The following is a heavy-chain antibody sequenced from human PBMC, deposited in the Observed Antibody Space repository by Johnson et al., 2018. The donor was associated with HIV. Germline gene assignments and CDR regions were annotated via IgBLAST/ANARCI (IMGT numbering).Heavy chain of an antibody. CDR2: IQEDGRVK. CDR1: GFTFSSYW. V-gene: IGHV3-7*02. CDR3: LGI. J-gene: IGHJ3*02. Sequence: VQLVESGGGLVQPGGSLRLSCAASGFTFSSYWMHWVRQAPGKGLEWVANIQEDGRVKQFVDSVKGRFTIARENAKNSLYLQMNSLRAGDTAVYYCLGILGQGTMVTVSS.